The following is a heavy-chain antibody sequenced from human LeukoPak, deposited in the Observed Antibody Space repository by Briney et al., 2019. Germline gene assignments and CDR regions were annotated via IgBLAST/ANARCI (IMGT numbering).Heavy chain of an antibody. Sequence: GGSLRLSCAASGFTFTSYAMSWVRQAPGKGLEWVSSISDTSGSTYYADSVKGRFTISRDNSYNTLYLQMNTLSAEDTAVYYCGKRDSSYWGQGTLVTVSS. CDR1: GFTFTSYA. V-gene: IGHV3-23*01. CDR2: ISDTSGST. D-gene: IGHD6-13*01. J-gene: IGHJ4*02. CDR3: GKRDSSY.